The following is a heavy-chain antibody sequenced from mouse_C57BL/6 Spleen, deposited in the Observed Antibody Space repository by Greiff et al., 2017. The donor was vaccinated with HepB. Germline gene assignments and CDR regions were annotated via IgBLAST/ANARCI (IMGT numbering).Heavy chain of an antibody. J-gene: IGHJ4*01. CDR1: GYTFTSYW. V-gene: IGHV1-50*01. Sequence: QVQLQQPGAELVKPGASVKLSCKASGYTFTSYWMPWVKQRPGQGLEWIGEIDPSDSYTNYNQKFKGKATLTVDTSSSTAYMQLSSLTSEDSAVYYCARTTTVAMDYWGQGTSVTVSS. CDR2: IDPSDSYT. CDR3: ARTTTVAMDY. D-gene: IGHD1-1*01.